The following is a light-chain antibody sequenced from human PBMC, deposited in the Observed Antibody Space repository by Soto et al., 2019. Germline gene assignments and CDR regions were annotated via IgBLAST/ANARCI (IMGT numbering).Light chain of an antibody. CDR3: QKYNNAPWT. V-gene: IGKV1-27*01. CDR2: AAS. CDR1: PDINNF. Sequence: DIQMTQSPSSLSASVGDRVTITCRASPDINNFLAWYQHKPGKVPKLLIYAASTLQSGVPSRFSGSGSGTDFTLTISSLQPEDVATYYCQKYNNAPWTFGQGTKLEIK. J-gene: IGKJ1*01.